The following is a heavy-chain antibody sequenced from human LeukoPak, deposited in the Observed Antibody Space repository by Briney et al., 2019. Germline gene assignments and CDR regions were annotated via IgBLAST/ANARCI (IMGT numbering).Heavy chain of an antibody. CDR1: SYSIIIGSY. CDR3: ARVTYVDDMLYQYFDY. D-gene: IGHD4-17*01. CDR2: IFHSGNS. V-gene: IGHV4-38-2*01. Sequence: SETLSLTCAVSSYSIIIGSYWGWIRQPPGKGLEWVGSIFHSGNSYYNPSLKSRLTMSVDTSKNQFSLKLTSVTAADTALYYCARVTYVDDMLYQYFDYWGQGILVTVSS. J-gene: IGHJ4*02.